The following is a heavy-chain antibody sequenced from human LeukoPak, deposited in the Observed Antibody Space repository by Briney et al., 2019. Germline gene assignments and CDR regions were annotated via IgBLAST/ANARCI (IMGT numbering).Heavy chain of an antibody. V-gene: IGHV3-20*04. CDR2: INWNGGST. Sequence: GGSLRLSCAASGFTFDDYGMSWVRQAPGKGLEWVSGINWNGGSTGYADSVKGRFTISRDNSKNTVYLQMTNLRPEDAAVYYCAKGGPLGDTNRFDQWGQGTLVSVSS. J-gene: IGHJ4*02. CDR3: AKGGPLGDTNRFDQ. CDR1: GFTFDDYG. D-gene: IGHD2-8*01.